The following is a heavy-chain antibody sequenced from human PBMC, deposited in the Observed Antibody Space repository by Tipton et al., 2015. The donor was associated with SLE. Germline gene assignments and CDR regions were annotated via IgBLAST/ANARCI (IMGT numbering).Heavy chain of an antibody. V-gene: IGHV4-39*07. CDR1: GGSISSSSYY. CDR3: ARDGPNVGATKIDY. CDR2: IYYSGST. Sequence: TLSLTCAVYGGSISSSSYYWGWIRQPPGKGLEWIGSIYYSGSTYYNPSLKSRVTISVDTSKNQFSLKLSSVTAADTAVYYCARDGPNVGATKIDYWGQGTLVTVSS. J-gene: IGHJ4*02. D-gene: IGHD1-26*01.